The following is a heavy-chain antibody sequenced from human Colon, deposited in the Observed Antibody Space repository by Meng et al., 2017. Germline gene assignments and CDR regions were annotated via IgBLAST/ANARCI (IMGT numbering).Heavy chain of an antibody. CDR3: ARINYAEDS. V-gene: IGHV3-74*01. CDR2: INPDGSSI. CDR1: GFSFSGSW. J-gene: IGHJ4*02. D-gene: IGHD4-17*01. Sequence: GCGGGFVQPRGSLRLSCAASGFSFSGSWMHWVRQVPGKGLVWVSRINPDGSSITYADSVKGRFTISRDNAKNTLYLQMNSLRVEDTAVYYCARINYAEDSWGQGTLVTVSS.